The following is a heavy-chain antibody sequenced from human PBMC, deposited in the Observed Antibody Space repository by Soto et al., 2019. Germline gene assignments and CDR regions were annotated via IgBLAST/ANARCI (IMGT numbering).Heavy chain of an antibody. D-gene: IGHD3-9*01. J-gene: IGHJ5*02. CDR3: TTLRLDP. CDR2: VNPNTGLT. Sequence: QVQLVQSGSEVRKPGASVKVSRQASGYTFTALYMNWVRQAPGQGLEWMGWVNPNTGLTKYAQKFQGRVIMTRDTSINTAYMELSGLTSDDTAVYYCTTLRLDPWGQGTLVTVPS. CDR1: GYTFTALY. V-gene: IGHV1-2*02.